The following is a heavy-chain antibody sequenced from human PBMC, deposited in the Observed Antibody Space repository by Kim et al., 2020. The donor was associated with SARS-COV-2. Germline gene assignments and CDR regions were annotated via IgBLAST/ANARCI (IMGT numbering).Heavy chain of an antibody. V-gene: IGHV4-39*01. CDR2: IYYSGST. Sequence: SETLSLTCTVSGGSISSSSYYWGLIRQPPGKGLEWIGSIYYSGSTYYTPSLKSRVTISVDTSKNQFSLKLSSVTAADTAVYYCARQPRASYGDYVHCFDYWGQGTLVTVSS. CDR3: ARQPRASYGDYVHCFDY. CDR1: GGSISSSSYY. D-gene: IGHD4-17*01. J-gene: IGHJ4*02.